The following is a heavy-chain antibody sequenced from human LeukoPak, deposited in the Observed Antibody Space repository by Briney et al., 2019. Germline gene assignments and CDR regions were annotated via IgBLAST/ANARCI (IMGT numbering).Heavy chain of an antibody. CDR1: GFTLSSYW. Sequence: GGSLRLSCAASGFTLSSYWMSWVRQAPGKGLEWVANIKQDGSQKYYVDSVKGRFTISRDNAKNSLYLQMNSVKAEDTAVYYCAAGGAFDIWGQGTTVTVSS. J-gene: IGHJ3*02. D-gene: IGHD3-10*01. CDR2: IKQDGSQK. CDR3: AAGGAFDI. V-gene: IGHV3-7*01.